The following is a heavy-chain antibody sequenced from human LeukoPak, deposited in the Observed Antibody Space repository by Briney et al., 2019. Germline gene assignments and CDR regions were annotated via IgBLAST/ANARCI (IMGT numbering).Heavy chain of an antibody. CDR1: GFTFDDYG. CDR2: INCDGGST. J-gene: IGHJ4*02. Sequence: PGGSPRLSCAASGFTFDDYGMSWVRQAPGKGLEWVSGINCDGGSTGYADSVKGRFTNSRDNAKNSLYLQMNSLRAEDTALYYCARGSYDSWFPYFDYWGQGTLVTVSS. V-gene: IGHV3-20*04. CDR3: ARGSYDSWFPYFDY. D-gene: IGHD3-22*01.